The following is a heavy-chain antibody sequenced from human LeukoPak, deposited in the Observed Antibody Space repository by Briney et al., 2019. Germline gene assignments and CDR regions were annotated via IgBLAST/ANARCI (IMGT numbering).Heavy chain of an antibody. CDR1: GFTFSTYG. D-gene: IGHD3-10*01. CDR3: AILARGY. Sequence: GRSLRLSCAASGFTFSTYGMHWVRQAPGKGLEWVAVISYDGSNKYYADSVKGRFTISRDNAKNSLYLQMNSLRAEDTAVYYCAILARGYWGQGTLVTVSS. J-gene: IGHJ4*02. V-gene: IGHV3-30*03. CDR2: ISYDGSNK.